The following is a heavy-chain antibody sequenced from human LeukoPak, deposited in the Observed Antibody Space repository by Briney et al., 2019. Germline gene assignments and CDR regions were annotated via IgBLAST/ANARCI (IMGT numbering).Heavy chain of an antibody. CDR3: ARINTAIIGWFGP. CDR2: IYTSGST. J-gene: IGHJ5*02. D-gene: IGHD5-18*01. CDR1: GGSISSGSYY. V-gene: IGHV4-61*02. Sequence: SQTLSLTCTVSGGSISSGSYYWSWIRQPAGKGLEWIGRIYTSGSTNYNPSLKSRVTISVDTSKNQFSLKLSSVTAADTAVYYCARINTAIIGWFGPWGQGTLVTVSS.